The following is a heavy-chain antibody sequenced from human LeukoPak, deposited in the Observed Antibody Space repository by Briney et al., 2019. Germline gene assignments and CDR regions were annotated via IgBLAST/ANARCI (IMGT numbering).Heavy chain of an antibody. D-gene: IGHD3-10*01. CDR1: GGSISSDY. CDR3: ARTYYGSENYYDY. J-gene: IGHJ4*02. Sequence: SETLSLTCTVSGGSISSDYWSWIRQPPGKGLEWIGYIYYSGSTNYNPSLKSRVTMSLDTSQNQFSLKLSSVTAADTALYYCARTYYGSENYYDYWGQGILVTVSS. CDR2: IYYSGST. V-gene: IGHV4-59*08.